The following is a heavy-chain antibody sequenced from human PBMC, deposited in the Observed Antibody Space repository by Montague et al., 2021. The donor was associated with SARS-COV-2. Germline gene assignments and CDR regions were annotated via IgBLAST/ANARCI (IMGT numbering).Heavy chain of an antibody. CDR1: GGSISSYY. D-gene: IGHD6-19*01. J-gene: IGHJ3*02. V-gene: IGHV4-59*01. Sequence: SETLSLTCTVSGGSISSYYWSWIRQPPGKGLEWIGYIYYSGSTNYNPSLTSRVTISVDTSKNQFSLKLSSVTAADTAVDYCARGSGWVANAFDIWGQGTMVTVSS. CDR2: IYYSGST. CDR3: ARGSGWVANAFDI.